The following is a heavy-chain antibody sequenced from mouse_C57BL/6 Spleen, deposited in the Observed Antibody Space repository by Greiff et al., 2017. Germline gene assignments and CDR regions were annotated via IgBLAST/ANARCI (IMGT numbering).Heavy chain of an antibody. CDR3: ARGAHYYGSSPYWYFDV. CDR2: INPNNGGT. CDR1: GYTFTDYN. Sequence: EVQLQQSGPELVKPGASVKIPCKASGYTFTDYNMDWVKQSHGKSLEWIGDINPNNGGTIYNQKFKGKATLTVDKSSSTAYMELRSLTSEDTAVYYCARGAHYYGSSPYWYFDVWGTGTTVTVSS. V-gene: IGHV1-18*01. D-gene: IGHD1-1*01. J-gene: IGHJ1*03.